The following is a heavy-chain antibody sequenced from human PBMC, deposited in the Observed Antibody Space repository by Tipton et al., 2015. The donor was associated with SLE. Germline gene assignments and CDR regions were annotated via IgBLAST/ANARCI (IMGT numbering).Heavy chain of an antibody. CDR2: IYYSGST. CDR3: ARETVTKDAFDI. Sequence: TLSLTCTVSGGSVSSGSYYWSWIRQPPGKGLEWIGYIYYSGSTNYNPSLKSRVTISVDTSKNQFSLKLSTVTAADTAVYYRARETVTKDAFDIWGQGTMVTVSS. D-gene: IGHD4-23*01. V-gene: IGHV4-61*01. J-gene: IGHJ3*02. CDR1: GGSVSSGSYY.